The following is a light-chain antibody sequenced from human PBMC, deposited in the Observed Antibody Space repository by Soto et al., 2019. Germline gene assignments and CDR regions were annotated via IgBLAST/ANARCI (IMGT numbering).Light chain of an antibody. CDR1: RSLVHSDGNTY. CDR2: KMS. Sequence: DIVMTQTPLSSPVTLGQPASISCRSSRSLVHSDGNTYLSWLHQRPGQPPRLLLYKMSNRFSGVPDRFSGSGAGTDFTLRISRVEAEDVGVDYCMQGKLFPLFGQGTKVEIK. CDR3: MQGKLFPL. J-gene: IGKJ1*01. V-gene: IGKV2-24*01.